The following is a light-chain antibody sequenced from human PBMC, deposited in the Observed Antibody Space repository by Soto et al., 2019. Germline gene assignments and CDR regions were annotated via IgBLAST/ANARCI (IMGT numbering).Light chain of an antibody. CDR3: AAWGDTWGGVV. V-gene: IGLV1-44*01. CDR2: SNN. J-gene: IGLJ2*01. CDR1: SSNIGSNT. Sequence: QSVLTQPPSASGTPGQRVTISCSGSSSNIGSNTVHWYQQLPGTAPKLLIYSNNQRPSGVPDRFSVSKSATSASLAISGLRSEVEAFYYWAAWGDTWGGVVLGGGAQLTAL.